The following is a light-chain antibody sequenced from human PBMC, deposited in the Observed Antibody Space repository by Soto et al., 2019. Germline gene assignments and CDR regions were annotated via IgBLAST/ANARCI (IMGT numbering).Light chain of an antibody. J-gene: IGKJ3*01. CDR2: ATS. CDR1: QGVGGW. CDR3: QQTHSLPLS. V-gene: IGKV1-12*01. Sequence: IQMTQSPSSVSASVGDRVTMTCRASQGVGGWLAWYQQKPGKVPKLLIYATSSLHSGLPSRFSGSGSGTDFTLSISSLQPEDFATYYCQQTHSLPLSFGPGTKVAIK.